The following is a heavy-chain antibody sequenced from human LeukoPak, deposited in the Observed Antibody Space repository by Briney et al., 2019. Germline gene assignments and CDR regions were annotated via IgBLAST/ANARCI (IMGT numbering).Heavy chain of an antibody. CDR2: ISRNSDSI. CDR1: GFTFDDYA. Sequence: SGGSLRLSCTASGFTFDDYAMHWVRHAPGKGLEWVSGISRNSDSIGYADSVKGRFTISRDNAKNSLYLQMNSLRAEDTGLYYCGKLTREGPFFDYWGQGALVTVSS. J-gene: IGHJ4*02. D-gene: IGHD3-9*01. V-gene: IGHV3-9*01. CDR3: GKLTREGPFFDY.